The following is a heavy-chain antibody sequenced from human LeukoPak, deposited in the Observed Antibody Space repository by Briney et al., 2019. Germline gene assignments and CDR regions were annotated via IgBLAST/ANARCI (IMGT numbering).Heavy chain of an antibody. D-gene: IGHD6-19*01. V-gene: IGHV4-34*01. CDR2: INHSGSS. CDR3: ARGISGWYRYYGMDV. Sequence: SETLSLTCAVYGGSFSGYYWSWIRQPPGKGLEWIGEINHSGSSNYNPSLKSRVTISVDTSKNQFSPKLSSVTAADTAVYYCARGISGWYRYYGMDVWGKGTTVTVSS. J-gene: IGHJ6*04. CDR1: GGSFSGYY.